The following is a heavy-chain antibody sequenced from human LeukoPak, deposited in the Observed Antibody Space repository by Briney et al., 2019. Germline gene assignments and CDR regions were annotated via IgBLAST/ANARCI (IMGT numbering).Heavy chain of an antibody. CDR1: GFTFSSSA. CDR3: TTPPVGGYTGNDPFDY. J-gene: IGHJ4*02. V-gene: IGHV3-73*01. CDR2: IRDKANSYAT. Sequence: AGGSLRLSCAASGFTFSSSAMHWVRQASGKGLEWVGQIRDKANSYATEYGASLEGRFTISRDDSKNTVYLQMNSLKSEDTAVYYCTTPPVGGYTGNDPFDYWGQGTLVTVFS. D-gene: IGHD5-12*01.